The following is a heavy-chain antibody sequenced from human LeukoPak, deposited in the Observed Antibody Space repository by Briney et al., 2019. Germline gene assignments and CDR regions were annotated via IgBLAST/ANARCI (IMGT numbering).Heavy chain of an antibody. J-gene: IGHJ6*03. CDR1: GFTFTASG. D-gene: IGHD2-2*01. V-gene: IGHV3-21*01. CDR2: ISYSSSHI. CDR3: ATSGGSAMSQQYTDV. Sequence: GGSLRLSCVAPGFTFTASGMNRVRQAPGKGLEWVSAISYSSSHIYYADSVKGRFTISRDNAENSLYLQMNALRAEDTAVYYCATSGGSAMSQQYTDVWGKGTTVTVSS.